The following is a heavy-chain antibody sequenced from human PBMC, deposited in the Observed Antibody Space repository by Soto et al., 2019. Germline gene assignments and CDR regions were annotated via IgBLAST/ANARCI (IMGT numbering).Heavy chain of an antibody. CDR2: IIPIFGTA. V-gene: IGHV1-69*13. CDR1: GGTFSSYA. CDR3: ARDTAMVTLYYGMDV. Sequence: SVKVSCKASGGTFSSYAISWVRQAPGQGLEWMGGIIPIFGTADYAQKFQGRVTITAGESTSTAYMELSSLRSEDTAVYYCARDTAMVTLYYGMDVWGQGTTVTVSS. D-gene: IGHD5-18*01. J-gene: IGHJ6*02.